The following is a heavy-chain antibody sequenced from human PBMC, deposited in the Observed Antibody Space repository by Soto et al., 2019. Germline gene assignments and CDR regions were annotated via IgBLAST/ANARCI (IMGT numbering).Heavy chain of an antibody. CDR3: ARLVASEAGYGMDV. J-gene: IGHJ6*02. D-gene: IGHD6-19*01. CDR2: ISYDGGSA. V-gene: IGHV3-30*03. Sequence: QVQLVESGGGMIQPGRSLRLSCVASGFTFSNYGMHWVRQAPGKGLEWVAGISYDGGSADYVDSVKGRFTLSRDNSKNTLSLQMISLRPEDTGVYYCARLVASEAGYGMDVWGQGTTVTVSS. CDR1: GFTFSNYG.